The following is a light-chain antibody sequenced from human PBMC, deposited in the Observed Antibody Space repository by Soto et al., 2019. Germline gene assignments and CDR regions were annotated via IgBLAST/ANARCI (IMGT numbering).Light chain of an antibody. CDR3: PHSKYLPRP. J-gene: IGKJ1*01. V-gene: IGKV3-15*01. Sequence: VVSQTHATLSVSPGQRVTLSCRASKSVGINLAWYRQKADQAPRVLIYGASTRATDMSGTFSGSGCGTEFPLTISILQSEDFTLYYRPHSKYLPRPFGQVT. CDR1: KSVGIN. CDR2: GAS.